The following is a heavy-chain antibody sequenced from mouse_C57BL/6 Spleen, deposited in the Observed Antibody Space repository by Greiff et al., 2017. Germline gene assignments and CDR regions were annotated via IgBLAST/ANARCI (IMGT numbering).Heavy chain of an antibody. CDR3: ARGENGNYLAWFAY. D-gene: IGHD2-1*01. V-gene: IGHV1-69*01. CDR2: IDPSDSYT. Sequence: QVHVKQPGAELVMPGASVKLSCKASGYTFTSYWMHWVKQRPGQGLEWIGEIDPSDSYTNYNQKFKGKSTLTVDKSSSTAYMQLSSLTSEDSAVYYCARGENGNYLAWFAYWGQGTLVTVSA. CDR1: GYTFTSYW. J-gene: IGHJ3*01.